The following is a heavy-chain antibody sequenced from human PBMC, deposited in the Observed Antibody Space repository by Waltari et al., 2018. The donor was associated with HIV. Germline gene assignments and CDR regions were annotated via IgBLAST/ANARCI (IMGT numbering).Heavy chain of an antibody. Sequence: QVQLVQSGAEVKKPGASVKVSCKASGYTFTSYDINWARQATGQGLEWLGLINPNSGNTGYAQRFQGRVTMTRNTSRSTAYMELSILRSEDTAVYFCAGGPQDYPKYYFDYWGQGTLVTVSS. D-gene: IGHD4-17*01. CDR2: INPNSGNT. CDR1: GYTFTSYD. V-gene: IGHV1-8*01. CDR3: AGGPQDYPKYYFDY. J-gene: IGHJ4*02.